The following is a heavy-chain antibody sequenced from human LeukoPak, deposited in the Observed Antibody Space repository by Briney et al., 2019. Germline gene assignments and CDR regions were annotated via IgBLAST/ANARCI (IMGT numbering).Heavy chain of an antibody. Sequence: PSETLSLTCTVSGGSISSYYWSWIRQPAGKGLEWIGRIYTSGSTNYNPSLKRRVTMSVDTSKNQFSLELSSVTAADTAVYYCALTVVRYSYEDYWGEGTLVTVSS. CDR3: ALTVVRYSYEDY. D-gene: IGHD5-18*01. J-gene: IGHJ4*02. CDR2: IYTSGST. V-gene: IGHV4-4*07. CDR1: GGSISSYY.